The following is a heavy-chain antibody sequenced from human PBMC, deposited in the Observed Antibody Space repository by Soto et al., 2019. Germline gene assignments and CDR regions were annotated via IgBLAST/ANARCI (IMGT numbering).Heavy chain of an antibody. CDR3: ARGGGYDFRSSQAPPIDV. V-gene: IGHV4-59*01. J-gene: IGHJ6*02. CDR2: LYYTGST. D-gene: IGHD3-3*01. CDR1: GGSISDFY. Sequence: PSETLSLTCNVSGGSISDFYWSWIRQSPGKRLGWIGYLYYTGSTNYNPALKSRATISLDTSKNQFSLKVRSVTAADTAVYYCARGGGYDFRSSQAPPIDVWGQGTTVTVSS.